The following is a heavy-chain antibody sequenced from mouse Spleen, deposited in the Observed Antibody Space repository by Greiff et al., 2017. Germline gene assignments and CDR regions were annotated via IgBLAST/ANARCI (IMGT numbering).Heavy chain of an antibody. CDR2: INPDGGST. V-gene: IGHV5-16*01. CDR3: AGGNVDYAMVY. Sequence: EVKLEESEGGLVQPGSSVKLSCTASGSTFSDYYMAWVRQSPEKGLEWVGIINPDGGSTYYQDSLKSRSTISRDNAKNILYLQMSSLKSEDTATYYGAGGNVDYAMVYWGQGTSVTVSS. D-gene: IGHD2-1*01. CDR1: GSTFSDYY. J-gene: IGHJ4*01.